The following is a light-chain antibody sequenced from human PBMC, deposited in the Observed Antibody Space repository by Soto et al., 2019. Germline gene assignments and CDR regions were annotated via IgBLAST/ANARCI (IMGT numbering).Light chain of an antibody. Sequence: DIQLTESPGLLSASTGDTVTITIRASQGIKFLAWYQQKPGKAPRLLIYEATNLQSGVPPRFSGSGSGTDFTLTISSLQPEDFATYFCQQANSFPITFGQGTRLEIK. CDR1: QGIKF. J-gene: IGKJ5*01. CDR2: EAT. V-gene: IGKV1-12*01. CDR3: QQANSFPIT.